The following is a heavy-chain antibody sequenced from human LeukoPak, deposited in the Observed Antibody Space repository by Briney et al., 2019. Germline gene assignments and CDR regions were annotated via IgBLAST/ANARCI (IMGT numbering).Heavy chain of an antibody. CDR3: ARVGAWELQRVFDY. CDR1: GFTFDSHW. V-gene: IGHV3-7*01. D-gene: IGHD6-25*01. Sequence: GGSLRLSCAASGFTFDSHWMTWVRQVPGKGLEWVANIKQGGSESYYVDSVKGRFTISRDNAKNSVYLQMDSLRVEDTAVYYCARVGAWELQRVFDYWGQGTLVTVSS. J-gene: IGHJ4*02. CDR2: IKQGGSES.